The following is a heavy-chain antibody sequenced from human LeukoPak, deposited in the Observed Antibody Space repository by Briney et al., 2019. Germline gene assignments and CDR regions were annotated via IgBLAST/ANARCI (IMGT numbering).Heavy chain of an antibody. CDR1: GGTFSSYA. V-gene: IGHV1-69*05. CDR2: IIPIFGTA. D-gene: IGHD6-19*01. Sequence: SVKVSCKASGGTFSSYAISWVRQAPRQGLEWMGRIIPIFGTANYAQKFQGRVTITTDESTSTAYMELSSLRSEDTAVYYCARDNPPALYSSGWYGNQGDYWGQGTLVTVSS. CDR3: ARDNPPALYSSGWYGNQGDY. J-gene: IGHJ4*02.